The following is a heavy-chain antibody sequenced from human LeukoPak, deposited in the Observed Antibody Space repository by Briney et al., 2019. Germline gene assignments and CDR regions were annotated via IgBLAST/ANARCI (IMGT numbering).Heavy chain of an antibody. J-gene: IGHJ3*02. CDR1: GGTFSSYA. D-gene: IGHD1-1*01. CDR2: IIPIFGTV. Sequence: VKVSCKAAGGTFSSYAIRWVRQAAGHRLEWMGGIIPIFGTVNYAQKFQGRVTITADESTSTAYMELSSLRSEDTAVYYCAPSGDAFDIWGQGTMVTVSS. V-gene: IGHV1-69*13. CDR3: APSGDAFDI.